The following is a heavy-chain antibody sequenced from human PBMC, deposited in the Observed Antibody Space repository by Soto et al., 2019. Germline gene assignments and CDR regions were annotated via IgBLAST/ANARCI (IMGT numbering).Heavy chain of an antibody. Sequence: GGSLRLSCAASGFTFSSYGMHWVRQAPGKGLEWVAVISYDGSNKYYADSVKGRFTISRDNSKNTLYLQMNSLRAEDTAVYHCAKDTLDGDPLDYWGQGTLVTVSS. V-gene: IGHV3-30*18. J-gene: IGHJ4*02. CDR2: ISYDGSNK. CDR3: AKDTLDGDPLDY. CDR1: GFTFSSYG. D-gene: IGHD4-17*01.